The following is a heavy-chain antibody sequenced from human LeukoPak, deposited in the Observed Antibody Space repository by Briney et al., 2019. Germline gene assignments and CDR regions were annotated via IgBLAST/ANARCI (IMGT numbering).Heavy chain of an antibody. J-gene: IGHJ5*02. Sequence: SETLSLTCTVSGGSISSYYWSWIRQPPGKGLGWIGYIYYSGSTNYNPSLKSRVTISVDTSKNQFSLKPSSVTAADTAVYYCASTPYDSSGYWFDPWGQGTLVTVSS. CDR1: GGSISSYY. CDR2: IYYSGST. D-gene: IGHD3-22*01. CDR3: ASTPYDSSGYWFDP. V-gene: IGHV4-59*01.